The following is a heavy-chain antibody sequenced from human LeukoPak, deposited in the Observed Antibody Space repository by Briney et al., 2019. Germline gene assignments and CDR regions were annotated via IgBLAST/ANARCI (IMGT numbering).Heavy chain of an antibody. J-gene: IGHJ4*02. D-gene: IGHD3-22*01. CDR3: ARGYYDSSGYYPV. V-gene: IGHV1-2*06. Sequence: ASVKVSCKASGYTFTGYYMHWVRQAPGQGLEWMGRINPNSGGTNYAQKFQGRVTMTRDTSISTAYMELSRLRSDDTAVYYCARGYYDSSGYYPVWGQGTLVTVSS. CDR2: INPNSGGT. CDR1: GYTFTGYY.